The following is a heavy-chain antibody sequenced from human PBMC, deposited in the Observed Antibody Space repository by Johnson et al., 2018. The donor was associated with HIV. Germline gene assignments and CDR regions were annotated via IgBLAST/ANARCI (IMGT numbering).Heavy chain of an antibody. CDR2: IKQDGSNK. CDR3: AKDVGNYWPDSFDI. D-gene: IGHD3-22*01. J-gene: IGHJ3*02. CDR1: GFTFSSYW. V-gene: IGHV3-7*01. Sequence: EQLVESGGGLVKPGGSLRLSCAASGFTFSSYWMSWVRQAPGKGLEWVANIKQDGSNKYYADSVKGRFTISRDNSKNTLYLQMNSLRAEDTAVYYCAKDVGNYWPDSFDIWGQGTMVTVSS.